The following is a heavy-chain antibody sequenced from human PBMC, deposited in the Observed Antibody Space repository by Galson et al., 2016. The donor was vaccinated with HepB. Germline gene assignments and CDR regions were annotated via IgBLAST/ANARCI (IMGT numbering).Heavy chain of an antibody. Sequence: SLRLSCAASGFSFSSYAMHWVRQAPGKGLEWVAVISYDGNNIYNADSVKGRFTISRDNSKNTLYLQMNSLRPEDTAVYYFSRDGVLLRLWSGPDQSPYYYGMDVWGQGTTVTVSS. V-gene: IGHV3-30*04. J-gene: IGHJ6*02. CDR3: SRDGVLLRLWSGPDQSPYYYGMDV. CDR1: GFSFSSYA. CDR2: ISYDGNNI. D-gene: IGHD3-3*01.